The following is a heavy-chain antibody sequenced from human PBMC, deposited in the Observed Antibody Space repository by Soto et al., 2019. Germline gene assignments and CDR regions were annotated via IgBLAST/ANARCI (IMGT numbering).Heavy chain of an antibody. CDR2: ISYDGSNK. CDR1: GFTFSSYA. Sequence: GGSLRLSCAASGFTFSSYAMHWVRQAPGKGLEWVAVISYDGSNKYYADSVKGRFTISRDNSKDTLYLQMNSLRAEDTAVYYCARGDYYGSGSYITSYYFDYWGQGTLVTVSS. J-gene: IGHJ4*02. V-gene: IGHV3-30-3*01. D-gene: IGHD3-10*01. CDR3: ARGDYYGSGSYITSYYFDY.